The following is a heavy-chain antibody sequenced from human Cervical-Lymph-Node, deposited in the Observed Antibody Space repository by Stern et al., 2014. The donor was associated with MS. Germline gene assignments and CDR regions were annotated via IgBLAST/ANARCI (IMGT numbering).Heavy chain of an antibody. CDR3: AKVYGSGPFDY. CDR1: GFTFSSYA. CDR2: ISGSDGST. J-gene: IGHJ4*02. V-gene: IGHV3-23*04. D-gene: IGHD6-19*01. Sequence: EVQLVESEGTLVQPGGSLRLSCAASGFTFSSYAMSWVRQAPGKGLEWVSVISGSDGSTFYADSVKGRFTISRDNSKNTLFLQMNSLRAEDTAVYYCAKVYGSGPFDYWGQGTLLTVSS.